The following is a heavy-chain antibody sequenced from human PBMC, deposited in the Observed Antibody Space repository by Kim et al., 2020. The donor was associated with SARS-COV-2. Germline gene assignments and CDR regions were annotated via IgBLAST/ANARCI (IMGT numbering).Heavy chain of an antibody. CDR3: AKEGAFNWFDP. J-gene: IGHJ5*02. CDR2: T. Sequence: TYYADSVKGRFTISRDNSKNTLYLQMNSLRAEDTAVYYCAKEGAFNWFDPWGQGTLVTVSS. V-gene: IGHV3-23*01.